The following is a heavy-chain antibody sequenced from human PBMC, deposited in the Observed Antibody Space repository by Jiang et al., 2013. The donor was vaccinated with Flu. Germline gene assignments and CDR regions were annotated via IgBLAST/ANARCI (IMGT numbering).Heavy chain of an antibody. J-gene: IGHJ4*02. CDR3: ARDWYSSSSVFDY. CDR2: ISAYNGNT. Sequence: PGQGLEWMGWISAYNGNTNYAQKLQGRVTMTTDTSTSTAYMELRSLRSDDTAVYYCARDWYSSSSVFDYWGQGTLVTVSS. D-gene: IGHD6-6*01. V-gene: IGHV1-18*01.